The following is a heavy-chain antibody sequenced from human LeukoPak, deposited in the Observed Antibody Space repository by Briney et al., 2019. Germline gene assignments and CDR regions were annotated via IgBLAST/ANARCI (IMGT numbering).Heavy chain of an antibody. D-gene: IGHD1-14*01. CDR2: IRYDGSNK. Sequence: GGSLRLSCAAPGFTFSSYGMHWVRQAPGKGLEWVAFIRYDGSNKYYADSVKGRFTISRDNSKNTLYLQMNSLRAEDTAVYYCARATEPYYYYYMDVWGKGTTVTISS. V-gene: IGHV3-30*02. CDR1: GFTFSSYG. J-gene: IGHJ6*03. CDR3: ARATEPYYYYYMDV.